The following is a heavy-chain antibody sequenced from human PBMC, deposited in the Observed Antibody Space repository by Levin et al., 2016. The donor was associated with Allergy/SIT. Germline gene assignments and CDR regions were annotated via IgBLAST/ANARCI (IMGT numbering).Heavy chain of an antibody. Sequence: ASVKVSCKASGYTFTSYGISWVRQAPGQGLEWMGWISAYNGNTNYAQKLQGRVTMTTDTSTSTAYMELRSLRSDDTAVYYCAREGEYDSSGYYYYYYGMDVWGQGTTVTVSS. V-gene: IGHV1-18*01. CDR2: ISAYNGNT. D-gene: IGHD3-22*01. CDR1: GYTFTSYG. J-gene: IGHJ6*02. CDR3: AREGEYDSSGYYYYYYGMDV.